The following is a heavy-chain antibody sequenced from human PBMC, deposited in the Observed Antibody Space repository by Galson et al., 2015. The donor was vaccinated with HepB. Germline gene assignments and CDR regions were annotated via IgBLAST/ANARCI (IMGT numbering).Heavy chain of an antibody. CDR1: GYTFSSYA. Sequence: SLRLSCAASGYTFSSYAMHWVRQAPGKGLESVAVISSDGTNKYYAESVKGRFTISRDNSKDTLYLQMNSLRPEDTAVYYCARDGGISGGALVWGPKPRYGGYAMDVWGQGTTVTVSS. CDR2: ISSDGTNK. CDR3: ARDGGISGGALVWGPKPRYGGYAMDV. D-gene: IGHD6-13*01. V-gene: IGHV3-30*01. J-gene: IGHJ6*02.